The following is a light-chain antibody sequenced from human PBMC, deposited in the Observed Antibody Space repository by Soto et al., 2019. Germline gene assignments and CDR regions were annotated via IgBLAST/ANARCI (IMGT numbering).Light chain of an antibody. CDR2: DAS. Sequence: DIQMTQSPSTLSASVGDRVTITCRASQNIDKWLAWHQQRPGKAPKLLIYDASSLEIGVPSRFSASGSRTECTLTISSLQPDDFATYYCQQYDSYSPWTFGQGTKVEIK. CDR3: QQYDSYSPWT. J-gene: IGKJ1*01. CDR1: QNIDKW. V-gene: IGKV1-5*01.